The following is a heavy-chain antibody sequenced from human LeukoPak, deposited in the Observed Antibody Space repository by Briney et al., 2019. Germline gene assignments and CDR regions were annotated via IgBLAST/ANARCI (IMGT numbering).Heavy chain of an antibody. CDR1: GYTLTELS. D-gene: IGHD2-2*01. CDR2: FDPEDGET. J-gene: IGHJ3*02. Sequence: ASVKVSCKVSGYTLTELSMHWVRQAPGKGLEWMGGFDPEDGETIYAQKFQGRVTMTEDTSTDTAYMELSSLRSEDTAVYYCARRRFLPAAIPDAFDIWGQGTMVTVSS. CDR3: ARRRFLPAAIPDAFDI. V-gene: IGHV1-24*01.